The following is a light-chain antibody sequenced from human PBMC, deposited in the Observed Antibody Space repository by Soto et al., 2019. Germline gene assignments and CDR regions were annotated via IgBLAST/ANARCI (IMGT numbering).Light chain of an antibody. CDR2: DVS. V-gene: IGLV2-14*01. CDR1: SSDVGGYNY. CDR3: SSYTTSNTRQIV. J-gene: IGLJ1*01. Sequence: QSVLTQPASWTGSPGQPITISCTRTSSDVGGYNYVSWYQQHPGKAPKFMIYDVSNRPSGVSNRFSGSKSGNTASLTISGLQAEDEADYYCSSYTTSNTRQIVFGTGTKVTVL.